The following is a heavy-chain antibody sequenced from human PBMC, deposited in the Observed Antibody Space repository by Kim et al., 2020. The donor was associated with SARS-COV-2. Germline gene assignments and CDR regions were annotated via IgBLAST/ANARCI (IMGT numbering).Heavy chain of an antibody. CDR2: ISYDGSNK. D-gene: IGHD3-22*01. J-gene: IGHJ4*02. Sequence: GGSLRLSCAASGFTFSSYAMHWVRQAPGKGLEWVAVISYDGSNKYYADSVKGRFTISRDNSKNTLYLQMNSLRAEDTAVYYCARDGYYYDSSGYYILYYFDYWGQGTLVTVSS. V-gene: IGHV3-30-3*01. CDR3: ARDGYYYDSSGYYILYYFDY. CDR1: GFTFSSYA.